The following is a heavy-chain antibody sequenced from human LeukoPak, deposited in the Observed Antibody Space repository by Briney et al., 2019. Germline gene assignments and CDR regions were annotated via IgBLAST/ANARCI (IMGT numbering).Heavy chain of an antibody. Sequence: ASVKVSGKASGDTFTSCGISWVRQAPGQGLERMGWISAYNGNTNYAQKFQGRVTMTTDTSTTTAYMEVRSLRSDDTAISYCARAASGAGRYRAFDIWGQGTMVSVSS. CDR1: GDTFTSCG. CDR3: ARAASGAGRYRAFDI. CDR2: ISAYNGNT. V-gene: IGHV1-18*01. D-gene: IGHD3-10*01. J-gene: IGHJ3*02.